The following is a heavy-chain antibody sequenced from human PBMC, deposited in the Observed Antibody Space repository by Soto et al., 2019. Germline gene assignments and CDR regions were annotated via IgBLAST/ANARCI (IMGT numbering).Heavy chain of an antibody. CDR1: AVTFTSYF. CDR2: INPNGGST. J-gene: IGHJ4*02. CDR3: ALRKTGSYFDY. Sequence: ASVKVSCKAPAVTFTSYFMHWVRQAPGHGLEWIGVINPNGGSTKFAQTFQGRVTMTGDTSTSTVYMELRSLRAEDTAVYYCALRKTGSYFDYWGQGTLVTVSS. D-gene: IGHD1-26*01. V-gene: IGHV1-46*01.